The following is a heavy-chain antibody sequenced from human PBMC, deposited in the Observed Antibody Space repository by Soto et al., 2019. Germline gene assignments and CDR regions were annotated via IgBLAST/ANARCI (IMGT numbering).Heavy chain of an antibody. CDR2: ISGSGSII. J-gene: IGHJ4*02. D-gene: IGHD1-1*01. CDR3: VRGERNILPPPYGKCTIYFHC. V-gene: IGHV3-48*03. CDR1: GFTFINCD. Sequence: EVQLVESGGDLAPPGGSLRLSCETSGFTFINCDLSCVRQAPGKGLERVAFISGSGSIIYYTDSVKGLFTLSKYDARSSLYLQMATLGREDTAVYYSVRGERNILPPPYGKCTIYFHCWGQETLVTVSS.